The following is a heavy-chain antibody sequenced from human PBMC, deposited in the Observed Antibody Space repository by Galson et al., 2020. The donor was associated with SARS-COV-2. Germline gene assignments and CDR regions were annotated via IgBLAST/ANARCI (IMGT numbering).Heavy chain of an antibody. CDR3: ARAKGDYYDRSGYYTLDYAFNI. J-gene: IGHJ3*02. D-gene: IGHD3-22*01. CDR2: VIPMLALA. Sequence: SVKVSCKASGGPINNYTISWVRQTPGQGLEWMGRVIPMLALANYAQKFQGRVTITADKSTTTVFMDLSGLRSDDTAVYYCARAKGDYYDRSGYYTLDYAFNIWGQGTMVTVSS. CDR1: GGPINNYT. V-gene: IGHV1-69*02.